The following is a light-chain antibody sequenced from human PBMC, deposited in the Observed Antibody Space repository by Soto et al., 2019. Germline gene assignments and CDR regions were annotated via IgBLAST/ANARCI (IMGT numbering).Light chain of an antibody. Sequence: QYALTQPASVSGSPGQSITISCTGTSSDVGAYNYVSWYQQHPGKAPKLMIYEVSYRPSGVSDRFSGSRSGNTASLTISGLQAEDESDYYCSSYTSSTTWVFGGGTKVTVL. CDR1: SSDVGAYNY. J-gene: IGLJ3*02. V-gene: IGLV2-14*01. CDR3: SSYTSSTTWV. CDR2: EVS.